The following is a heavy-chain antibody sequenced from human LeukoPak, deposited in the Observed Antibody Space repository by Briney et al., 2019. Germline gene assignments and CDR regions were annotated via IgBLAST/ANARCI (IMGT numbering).Heavy chain of an antibody. J-gene: IGHJ4*02. CDR2: INSDGSTT. D-gene: IGHD6-19*01. CDR1: GFTFSSYW. Sequence: GGSLRLSCAASGFTFSSYWMHWVRQAPGKGLVWVSRINSDGSTTNYADSVKGRFTISRDNAKNTLYLQMNSLRAEDTAVYYCARGLERGGSAWYVNYWGQGTLVTVSS. V-gene: IGHV3-74*01. CDR3: ARGLERGGSAWYVNY.